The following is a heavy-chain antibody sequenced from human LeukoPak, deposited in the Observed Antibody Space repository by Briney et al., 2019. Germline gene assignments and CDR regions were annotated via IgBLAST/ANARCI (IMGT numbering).Heavy chain of an antibody. CDR2: ISSSGSPI. CDR3: ARDPRLRLKRSGWFDP. Sequence: GGSLRLSCAASGFVFSDYYMSWIRQAPGKGLEWVSYISSSGSPIYYAESVKGRFTISRDNAKNSLYLQMNSLRTEDTAVYYCARDPRLRLKRSGWFDPWGQGTLVTVSS. CDR1: GFVFSDYY. J-gene: IGHJ5*02. D-gene: IGHD4-17*01. V-gene: IGHV3-11*04.